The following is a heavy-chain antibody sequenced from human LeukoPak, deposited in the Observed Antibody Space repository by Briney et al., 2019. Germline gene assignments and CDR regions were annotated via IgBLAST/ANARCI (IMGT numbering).Heavy chain of an antibody. D-gene: IGHD3-22*01. CDR1: GGSISSSSYY. J-gene: IGHJ4*02. V-gene: IGHV4-39*01. Sequence: SETLSLTCTVSGGSISSSSYYWGWIRQPPGKGLEWIGSIYYSGSTYYNPSLKSRVTISVDTSKNQFSLKLCSVTAADTAVYYCASGIYYDSSGYYRTYDDGGQGTLVTVSS. CDR3: ASGIYYDSSGYYRTYDD. CDR2: IYYSGST.